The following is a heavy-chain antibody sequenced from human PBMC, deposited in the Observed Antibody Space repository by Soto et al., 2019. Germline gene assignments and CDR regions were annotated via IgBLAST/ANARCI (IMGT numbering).Heavy chain of an antibody. J-gene: IGHJ6*02. Sequence: GESLKISCKGSGYSFTSYWISWVRQMPGKGLEWMGRIDPSDSYTNYSPSFQGHVTIPADKSISTAYLQWSSLKASDTAMYYCASGGIVAMIVGGMDVWGQGTTVTVSS. CDR3: ASGGIVAMIVGGMDV. CDR2: IDPSDSYT. D-gene: IGHD5-12*01. V-gene: IGHV5-10-1*01. CDR1: GYSFTSYW.